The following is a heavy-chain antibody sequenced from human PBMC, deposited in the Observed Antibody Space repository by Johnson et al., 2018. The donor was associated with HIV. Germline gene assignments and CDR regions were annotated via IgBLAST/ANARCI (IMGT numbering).Heavy chain of an antibody. CDR2: IYSGGST. CDR3: ASDLYCSGGSCQGGAFDI. CDR1: GFTVSSNY. D-gene: IGHD2-15*01. Sequence: VQLVESGGGLIQPGGSLRLSCAASGFTVSSNYMSWVRQAPGKGLEWVSIIYSGGSTYYADSVKGRFTISRDNSKNTLYLQMNSLRADDTAVYYRASDLYCSGGSCQGGAFDIWGQGTMVTVSS. J-gene: IGHJ3*02. V-gene: IGHV3-53*01.